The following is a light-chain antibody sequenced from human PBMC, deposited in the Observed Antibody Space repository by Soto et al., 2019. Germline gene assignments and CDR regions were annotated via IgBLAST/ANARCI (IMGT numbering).Light chain of an antibody. CDR2: GAS. J-gene: IGKJ2*01. CDR1: QGIGSW. Sequence: DIQMTQSPSSLSASVGDSVTITCRASQGIGSWLAWYQQRPQQAPKALIYGASSLQSGVPSRFSGSGSGTDFTLTISSLQPEDFATYYCQQYMTYPYTFGQGTKVETK. CDR3: QQYMTYPYT. V-gene: IGKV1D-16*01.